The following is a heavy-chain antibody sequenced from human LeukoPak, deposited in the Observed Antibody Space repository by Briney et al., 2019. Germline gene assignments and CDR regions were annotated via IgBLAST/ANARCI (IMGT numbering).Heavy chain of an antibody. Sequence: GGSLRLSCAAAGFTFSSYSMNWVRQAAGKGLEWVSYISSSSSTIYYADSVKGRFTISRDNAKNSLYLQMTSQRAEETAVYYCARDRGFEYSSSSVSKPFDYWGQGTLVTVSS. CDR2: ISSSSSTI. D-gene: IGHD6-6*01. V-gene: IGHV3-48*04. CDR1: GFTFSSYS. J-gene: IGHJ4*02. CDR3: ARDRGFEYSSSSVSKPFDY.